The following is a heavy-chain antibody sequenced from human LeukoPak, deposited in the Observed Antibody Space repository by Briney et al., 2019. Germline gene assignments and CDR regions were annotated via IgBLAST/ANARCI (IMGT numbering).Heavy chain of an antibody. V-gene: IGHV3-53*01. CDR3: ARAPYWGSGVGHY. CDR1: GFTVSSNY. CDR2: IYSGGST. Sequence: GGSLRLSCAASGFTVSSNYMSWVRQAPGKGLEWVSVIYSGGSTYYADSVKGRFTISRDNSKNTLYLQMNSLGAEDTAVYYCARAPYWGSGVGHYWGQGTLVTVSS. J-gene: IGHJ4*02. D-gene: IGHD7-27*01.